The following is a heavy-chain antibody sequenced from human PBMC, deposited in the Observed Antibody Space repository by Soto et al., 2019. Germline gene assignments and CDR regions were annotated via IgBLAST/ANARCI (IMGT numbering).Heavy chain of an antibody. D-gene: IGHD3-3*01. CDR3: AKEVFIPVPWSEPSPMDV. CDR2: ISGSGGST. Sequence: GGSLRLSCAASGFTFSSYAMSWVRQAPGKGLEWVSAISGSGGSTYYADSVKGRFTISRDNSKNTLYLQMNSLRAEDTAVYYCAKEVFIPVPWSEPSPMDVWGKGTTVTVSS. J-gene: IGHJ6*03. V-gene: IGHV3-23*01. CDR1: GFTFSSYA.